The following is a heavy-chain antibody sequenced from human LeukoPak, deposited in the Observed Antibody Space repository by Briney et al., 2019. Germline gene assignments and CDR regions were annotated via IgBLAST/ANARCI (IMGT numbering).Heavy chain of an antibody. V-gene: IGHV4-59*01. CDR1: GGSISSYY. J-gene: IGHJ3*02. Sequence: SETLSLTYTVPGGSISSYYWSWIRQPPGKGLEWIGYIYYSGSTNYNPSLKSRVTISVDTSKNQFSLKLSSVTAADTAVYYCARDPTTEDAFDIWGQGTMVTVSS. CDR3: ARDPTTEDAFDI. CDR2: IYYSGST. D-gene: IGHD1-26*01.